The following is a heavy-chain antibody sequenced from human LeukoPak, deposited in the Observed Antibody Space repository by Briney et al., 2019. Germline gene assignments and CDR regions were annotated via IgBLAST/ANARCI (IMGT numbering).Heavy chain of an antibody. D-gene: IGHD3-16*01. J-gene: IGHJ4*02. CDR1: GGSISNKY. CDR3: ARDDQTMGVDY. CDR2: IYYSGST. Sequence: SETLSLTCTVSGGSISNKYWSWIRQPPGKGLEWIGYIYYSGSTNYNPSLKSRVTISVDTSKNQFSLKLSSVTAADTAVYYCARDDQTMGVDYWGQGTLVTVSS. V-gene: IGHV4-59*01.